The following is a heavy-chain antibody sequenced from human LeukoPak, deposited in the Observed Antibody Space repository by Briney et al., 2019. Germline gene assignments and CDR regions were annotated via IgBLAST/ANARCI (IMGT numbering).Heavy chain of an antibody. CDR2: INNDGGST. CDR3: TRVDYYYNGMDV. V-gene: IGHV3-74*01. J-gene: IGHJ6*02. Sequence: GGSLRLSCAASGFAFSSYWMHWVRHVPEKGLVWVSRINNDGGSTSYADPVKGRFTISRDSAKNTLFLQMNSLRAEDTGVYYCTRVDYYYNGMDVWGQGTTVTVSS. CDR1: GFAFSSYW.